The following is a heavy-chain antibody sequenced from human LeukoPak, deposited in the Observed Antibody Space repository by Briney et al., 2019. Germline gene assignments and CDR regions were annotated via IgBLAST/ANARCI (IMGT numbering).Heavy chain of an antibody. CDR1: GGSFSGYY. J-gene: IGHJ4*02. CDR2: INHSGST. CDR3: ASRIAAGFDY. V-gene: IGHV4-34*01. Sequence: PSETLSLTCAVYGGSFSGYYWSWIRQPPGKGLGWIGEINHSGSTNYNPSLKSRVTISVDTSKNQFSLKLSSVTAADTAVYYCASRIAAGFDYWGQGTLVTVSS. D-gene: IGHD6-13*01.